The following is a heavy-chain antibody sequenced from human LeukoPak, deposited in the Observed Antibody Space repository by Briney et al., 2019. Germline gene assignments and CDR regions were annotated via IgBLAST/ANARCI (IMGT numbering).Heavy chain of an antibody. Sequence: GASVKVSCKASGYTFTSYYMHWVRQAPGQGLEWMGWISAYNGNTNYAQKLQGRVTMTTDTSTSTAYMELRSLRSDDTAVYYCAREAPRIVVVVAATQYYGMDVWGQGTTVTVSS. CDR1: GYTFTSYY. J-gene: IGHJ6*02. V-gene: IGHV1-18*04. CDR2: ISAYNGNT. CDR3: AREAPRIVVVVAATQYYGMDV. D-gene: IGHD2-15*01.